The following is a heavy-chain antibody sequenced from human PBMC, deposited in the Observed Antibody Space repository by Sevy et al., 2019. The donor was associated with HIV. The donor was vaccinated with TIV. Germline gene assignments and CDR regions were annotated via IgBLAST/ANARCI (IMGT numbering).Heavy chain of an antibody. D-gene: IGHD5-12*01. Sequence: GGSLRLSCATSGFTFSTYSMNWVRQAPGKGLEWVSSISRSSTYIYYTDSVKGRFTLSRYNARNSLYLQMNSLRVDDTAVYYCARDSGYTGYDWGQGTLVTVSS. CDR2: ISRSSTYI. CDR3: ARDSGYTGYD. CDR1: GFTFSTYS. V-gene: IGHV3-21*01. J-gene: IGHJ4*02.